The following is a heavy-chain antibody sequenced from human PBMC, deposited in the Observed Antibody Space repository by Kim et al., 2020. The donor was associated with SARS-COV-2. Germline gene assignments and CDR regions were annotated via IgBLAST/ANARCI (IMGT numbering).Heavy chain of an antibody. V-gene: IGHV3-74*01. CDR1: GLTFSNSY. J-gene: IGHJ3*02. Sequence: GGSLRLSCAASGLTFSNSYMHWIRQAPGKGLVWVAHIKTDESTIAYTDSVKGRFTISRDNAKNTLYLQMNSLRADDTAVYYCATDGVDAFDIWGQGTMVT. CDR2: IKTDESTI. D-gene: IGHD3-16*01. CDR3: ATDGVDAFDI.